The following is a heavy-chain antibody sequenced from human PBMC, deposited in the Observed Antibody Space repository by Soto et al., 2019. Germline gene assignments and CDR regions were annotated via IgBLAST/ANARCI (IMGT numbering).Heavy chain of an antibody. J-gene: IGHJ6*02. CDR1: GGTFSSNV. CDR3: ARVDVTGRLNYYYYGMDV. V-gene: IGHV1-69*06. D-gene: IGHD2-21*02. CDR2: IIPIFGTP. Sequence: QVQLVQSGAEVKKPGSLVKISCKTSGGTFSSNVITWVRQAPGQGLEWMGGIIPIFGTPNYAQIFQGRVTITADTSTSTAYMELSSLTSEDTAVYYCARVDVTGRLNYYYYGMDVWGQGTTVTVSS.